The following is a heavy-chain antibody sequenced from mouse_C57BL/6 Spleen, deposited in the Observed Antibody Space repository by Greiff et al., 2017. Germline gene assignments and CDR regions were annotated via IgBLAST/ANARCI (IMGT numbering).Heavy chain of an antibody. V-gene: IGHV3-8*01. Sequence: VQLKQSGPGLAKPSQTLSLTCSVTGYSITSDYWNWIRKFPGNKLEYMGYISYSGSTYYNPSLKSRISITRDTSKNQYYLQLNSVTTEDTATYYCARTIYYDYDEGAMDYWGQGTSVTVSS. CDR3: ARTIYYDYDEGAMDY. CDR2: ISYSGST. D-gene: IGHD2-4*01. J-gene: IGHJ4*01. CDR1: GYSITSDY.